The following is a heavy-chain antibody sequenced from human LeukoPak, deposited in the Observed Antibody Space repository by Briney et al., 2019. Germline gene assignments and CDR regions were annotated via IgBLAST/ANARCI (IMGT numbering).Heavy chain of an antibody. V-gene: IGHV4-39*07. D-gene: IGHD5-12*01. CDR1: GGSISSSSYY. J-gene: IGHJ3*02. Sequence: RSSETLSLTCTVSGGSISSSSYYWGWIRQPPGKGLEWIGSIYYSGSTYYNASLKSRVTISVDTSKNQFSLKLSSVTAADTAVYYCARVGIVATIGPRTVRALDIWGQGTMVTVSS. CDR3: ARVGIVATIGPRTVRALDI. CDR2: IYYSGST.